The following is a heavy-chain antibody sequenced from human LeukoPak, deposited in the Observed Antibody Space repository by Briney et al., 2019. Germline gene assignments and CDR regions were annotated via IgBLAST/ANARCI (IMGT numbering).Heavy chain of an antibody. CDR1: GFTFSSYA. D-gene: IGHD4-17*01. V-gene: IGHV3-23*01. CDR3: ARGGYYGDYLDY. J-gene: IGHJ4*02. CDR2: ISGSGGST. Sequence: PGGSLRLSCAASGFTFSSYAMSWVRQAPGKGLEWVSAISGSGGSTYYADSVKGRFTISRDNAKNSLYLQMNSLRAEDTAVYYCARGGYYGDYLDYLGQGTLVTVSS.